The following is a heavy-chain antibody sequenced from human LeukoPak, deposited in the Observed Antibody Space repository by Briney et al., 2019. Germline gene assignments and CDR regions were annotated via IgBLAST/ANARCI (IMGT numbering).Heavy chain of an antibody. V-gene: IGHV3-11*04. CDR1: GFTVSSNY. J-gene: IGHJ6*03. CDR2: ISSSGSTI. CDR3: ARTPSPQYYYYMDV. Sequence: GGSLRLSCAASGFTVSSNYMSWVRQAPGKGLEWVSYISSSGSTIYYADSVKGRFTISRDNAKNSLYLQMNSLRAEDTAVYYCARTPSPQYYYYMDVWGKATTVTVSS.